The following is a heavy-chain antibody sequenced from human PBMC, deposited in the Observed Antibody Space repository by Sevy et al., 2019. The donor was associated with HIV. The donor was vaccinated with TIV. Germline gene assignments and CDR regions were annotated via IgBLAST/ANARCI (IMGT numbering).Heavy chain of an antibody. CDR3: ASGGRDFWSGYYLYYFDY. CDR2: ISSSSSYI. D-gene: IGHD3-3*01. J-gene: IGHJ4*02. Sequence: GGSLRLSCAASGFTFSSYSMNWVRQAPGKGLEWVSSISSSSSYIYYADSVKGRFTISRDNAKNSLYLKMNSLRAEDTAVYYCASGGRDFWSGYYLYYFDYWGQGTLVTVSS. CDR1: GFTFSSYS. V-gene: IGHV3-21*01.